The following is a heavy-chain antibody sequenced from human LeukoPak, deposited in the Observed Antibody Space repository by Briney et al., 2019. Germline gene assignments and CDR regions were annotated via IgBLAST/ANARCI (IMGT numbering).Heavy chain of an antibody. J-gene: IGHJ3*02. CDR1: GGSISSSSYY. Sequence: SETLSLTCTVPGGSISSSSYYWGWIRQPPGKGLEWIGGMYYSGSTYYNPSLKSRVTISVDTSKNQFSLKLNSVTAADTAVFYCARHRIAAADDAFDIWGQGTMVTVSS. CDR2: MYYSGST. V-gene: IGHV4-39*01. D-gene: IGHD6-13*01. CDR3: ARHRIAAADDAFDI.